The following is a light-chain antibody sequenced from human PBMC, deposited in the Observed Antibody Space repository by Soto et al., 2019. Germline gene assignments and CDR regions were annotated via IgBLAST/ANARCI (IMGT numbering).Light chain of an antibody. CDR2: DAS. CDR1: LTVTNNY. V-gene: IGKV3D-20*02. CDR3: HQTYSPPDT. J-gene: IGKJ1*01. Sequence: EIVLTHSPDTLSLSPVERATLSCMASLTVTNNYLAWYQQKAGQAPRLVIYDASTRATGIPDRFSASGSGTDFTLTISGLQPDDSATYYCHQTYSPPDTFGQGTKVDIK.